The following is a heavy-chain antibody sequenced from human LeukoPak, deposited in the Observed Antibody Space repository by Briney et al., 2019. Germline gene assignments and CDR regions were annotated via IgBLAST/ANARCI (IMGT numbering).Heavy chain of an antibody. CDR1: GFTFSNYA. J-gene: IGHJ4*02. V-gene: IGHV3-23*01. CDR2: ITGSGGNT. Sequence: GGSLRLSCAASGFTFSNYAMSWVRQAPGEGLEWVSAITGSGGNTYHAESVKGRFTVSRDNSKNTLYLQMDSLRAEDTAVYYCAKGSTTSRPYYFDYWGQGTLVTVS. CDR3: AKGSTTSRPYYFDY. D-gene: IGHD2-2*01.